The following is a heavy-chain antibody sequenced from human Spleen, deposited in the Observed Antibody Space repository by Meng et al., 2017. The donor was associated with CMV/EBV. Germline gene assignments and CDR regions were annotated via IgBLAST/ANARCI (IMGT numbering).Heavy chain of an antibody. V-gene: IGHV1-2*02. CDR1: GYTFTGYY. CDR2: VNPNSGCT. Sequence: ASVKVSCKVSGYTFTGYYMHWLRQAPGQRLEWMGWVNPNSGCTKYVQKFQGRVTMTRDTSISTAYMELRRLRSDDTAVYYCARVDSSGYFGFDIWGQGTMVTVSS. D-gene: IGHD3-22*01. J-gene: IGHJ3*02. CDR3: ARVDSSGYFGFDI.